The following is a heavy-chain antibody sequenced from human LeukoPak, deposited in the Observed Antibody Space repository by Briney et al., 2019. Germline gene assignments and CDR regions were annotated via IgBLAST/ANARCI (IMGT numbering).Heavy chain of an antibody. J-gene: IGHJ2*01. CDR1: GGSISSGSYY. Sequence: PSETLSLTCTVSGGSISSGSYYWSWIRQPPGKGLEWIGEINHSGSTNYNPSLKSRVTISVDTSKNQFSLKLSSVTAADTAVYYCASLMVRRNRYWYFDLWGRGTLVTVSS. CDR3: ASLMVRRNRYWYFDL. V-gene: IGHV4-39*07. CDR2: INHSGST. D-gene: IGHD3-10*01.